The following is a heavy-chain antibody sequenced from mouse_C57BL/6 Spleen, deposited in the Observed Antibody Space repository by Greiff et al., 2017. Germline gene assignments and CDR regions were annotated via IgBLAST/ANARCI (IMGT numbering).Heavy chain of an antibody. J-gene: IGHJ4*01. CDR3: APYDYDGDYYAMDY. V-gene: IGHV1-7*01. CDR1: GYTFTSYW. CDR2: INPSSGYT. Sequence: QVHVKQSGAELAKPGASVKLSCKASGYTFTSYWMHWVKQRPGQGLEWIGYINPSSGYTKYNQKFKDKATLTADKSSSTAYMQLSSLTYEDSAVYYCAPYDYDGDYYAMDYWGQGTSVTVSS. D-gene: IGHD2-4*01.